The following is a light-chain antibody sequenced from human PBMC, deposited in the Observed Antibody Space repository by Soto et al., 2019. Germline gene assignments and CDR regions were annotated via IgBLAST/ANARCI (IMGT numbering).Light chain of an antibody. J-gene: IGKJ3*01. CDR2: GAS. Sequence: EIVLTQSPGTLSLSPGERATLSCRASQSVSSSYLAWYQQKPGQAPRLLIYGASSRATGIPDRFSGSGSGTDFTLTISRLEPEDFAGYFCQQYGSSPRFTFGPGTKVDMK. CDR1: QSVSSSY. V-gene: IGKV3-20*01. CDR3: QQYGSSPRFT.